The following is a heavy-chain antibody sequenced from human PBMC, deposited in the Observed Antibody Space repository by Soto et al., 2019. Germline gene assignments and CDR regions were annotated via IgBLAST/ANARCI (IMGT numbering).Heavy chain of an antibody. D-gene: IGHD3-3*01. Sequence: SETLSLTCTVSGGSMSSSSYYWGWIRQPPGKGLEWSGSIYYSGSTYYNPSLKSRVTISVDTSKNQFSLKLSSVTAADTAVYYCARHLDYDFWSGYYNAGNYYYGMDVWGQGTTVTVSS. J-gene: IGHJ6*02. CDR3: ARHLDYDFWSGYYNAGNYYYGMDV. CDR2: IYYSGST. V-gene: IGHV4-39*01. CDR1: GGSMSSSSYY.